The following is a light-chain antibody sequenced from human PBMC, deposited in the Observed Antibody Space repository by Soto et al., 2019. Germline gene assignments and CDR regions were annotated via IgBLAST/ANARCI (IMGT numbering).Light chain of an antibody. CDR3: QHRVNWPLT. J-gene: IGKJ4*01. Sequence: EIVLTQSLATLSLSPGERATLSCRASQSVGSYLDWYQQRPGQAPRLLIYDTSNRATGIPARFSGSGSGTDFTLTISNLEPEDFAVYYCQHRVNWPLTFGGGTKVDIK. CDR2: DTS. V-gene: IGKV3-11*01. CDR1: QSVGSY.